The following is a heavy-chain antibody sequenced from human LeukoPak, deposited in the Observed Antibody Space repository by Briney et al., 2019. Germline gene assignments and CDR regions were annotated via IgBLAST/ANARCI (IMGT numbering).Heavy chain of an antibody. V-gene: IGHV3-66*02. J-gene: IGHJ4*02. CDR2: IFSDGST. Sequence: GGSLRLSCAASGFSVSNNYMSWVRQAPGKGLEWVSVIFSDGSTYYADSVKGRITSYRDSSKNTLYLQMSSLRVEDTAVYYCATAYYDGDTALFDYWGQGTLVTVSS. CDR3: ATAYYDGDTALFDY. CDR1: GFSVSNNY. D-gene: IGHD3-22*01.